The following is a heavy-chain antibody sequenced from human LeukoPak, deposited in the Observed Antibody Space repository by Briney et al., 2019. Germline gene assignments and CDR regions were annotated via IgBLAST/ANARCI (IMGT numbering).Heavy chain of an antibody. D-gene: IGHD1-14*01. CDR1: GGSISSYY. CDR3: ARASKSKGTRIYYFDY. Sequence: SETLSLTCTVSGGSISSYYWSWIRQPPGKGLEWIGYIYTSGSTNYNPSLKSRVTISVDTSKNQFSLKLSSVIAADTAVYYCARASKSKGTRIYYFDYWGQGTLVTVSS. V-gene: IGHV4-4*09. CDR2: IYTSGST. J-gene: IGHJ4*02.